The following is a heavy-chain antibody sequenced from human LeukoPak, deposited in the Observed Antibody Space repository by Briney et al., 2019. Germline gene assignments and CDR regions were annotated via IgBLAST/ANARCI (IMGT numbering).Heavy chain of an antibody. CDR3: AKGYYYDSSGYPNWFDP. V-gene: IGHV3-30*02. CDR2: IRYDGSNK. D-gene: IGHD3-22*01. Sequence: GGSLRLSCAASGFTFSSYGMHWVRQAPGKGLEWVAFIRYDGSNKYYADSVKGRFTISRDNSKNTLYLQMNSLRAEDTAMYYCAKGYYYDSSGYPNWFDPWGQGTLVTVSS. J-gene: IGHJ5*02. CDR1: GFTFSSYG.